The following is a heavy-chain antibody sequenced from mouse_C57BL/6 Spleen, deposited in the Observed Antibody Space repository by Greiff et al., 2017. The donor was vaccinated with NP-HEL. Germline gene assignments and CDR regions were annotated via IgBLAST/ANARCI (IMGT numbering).Heavy chain of an antibody. J-gene: IGHJ4*01. V-gene: IGHV1-55*01. Sequence: QVQLQQPGAELVKPGASVKMSCKASGYTFTGYWITWVKQRPGQGLEWIGDIYPGSGSTNYNEKFKSKATLTVDTSSSTAYMQLSSLTSEDSAVYYCAREGGNDAMDYWGQGTSVTVSS. CDR2: IYPGSGST. D-gene: IGHD2-1*01. CDR1: GYTFTGYW. CDR3: AREGGNDAMDY.